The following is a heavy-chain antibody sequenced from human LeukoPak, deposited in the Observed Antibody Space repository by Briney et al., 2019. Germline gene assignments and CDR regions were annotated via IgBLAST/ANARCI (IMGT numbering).Heavy chain of an antibody. Sequence: GGSLRLSCDVSGFTFRDYSIHWFRQAPGGWLEWVAHISYNGIDEHYAGSVKGRFTVSRDDSKNTAYLLMSGLTTEDTAFYYCAKLGYGFDYWGQGTLVIVSS. D-gene: IGHD2-15*01. CDR1: GFTFRDYS. V-gene: IGHV3-30*18. CDR2: ISYNGIDE. J-gene: IGHJ4*02. CDR3: AKLGYGFDY.